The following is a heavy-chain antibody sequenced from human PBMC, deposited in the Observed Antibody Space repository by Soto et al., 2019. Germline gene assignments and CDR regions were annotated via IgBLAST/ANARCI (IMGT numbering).Heavy chain of an antibody. CDR3: ARGDTFEYSSSASYYFDY. D-gene: IGHD6-6*01. CDR1: GYTFTSYD. J-gene: IGHJ4*02. CDR2: MNPNSGNT. Sequence: GASVKVSCKASGYTFTSYDINWVRQATGQGLEWMGWMNPNSGNTGYAQKFQGRVTMTRNTSISTAYMELSSLRSEDTAVYYCARGDTFEYSSSASYYFDYWGQGTLVTVSS. V-gene: IGHV1-8*01.